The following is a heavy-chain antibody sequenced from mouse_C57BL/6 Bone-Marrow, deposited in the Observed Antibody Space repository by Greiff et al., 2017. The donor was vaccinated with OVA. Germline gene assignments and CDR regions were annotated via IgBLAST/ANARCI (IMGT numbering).Heavy chain of an antibody. CDR3: AREGRGSWFAY. CDR2: IYPGGGYT. J-gene: IGHJ3*01. CDR1: GYTFTNYW. Sequence: VQLQQSGAELVRPGTSVKMSCKASGYTFTNYWIGWAKQRPGHGLEWIGDIYPGGGYTNYNEKFKGKATLTADISSSTAYMQFSSLTSEDSAIYYCAREGRGSWFAYWGQGTLVTVSA. V-gene: IGHV1-63*01.